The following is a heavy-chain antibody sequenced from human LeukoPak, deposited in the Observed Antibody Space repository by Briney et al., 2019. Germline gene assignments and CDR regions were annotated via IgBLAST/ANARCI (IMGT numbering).Heavy chain of an antibody. Sequence: ASVKVSCKASGYTFTSYGISWVGQAPGQGLEWMGWISAYNGNTNYAQKLQGRATMTTDTSTSTAYMELRSLRSDDTAVYYCARDGAEMATISYFQHWGQGTLVTVSS. V-gene: IGHV1-18*01. CDR2: ISAYNGNT. D-gene: IGHD5-24*01. CDR1: GYTFTSYG. J-gene: IGHJ1*01. CDR3: ARDGAEMATISYFQH.